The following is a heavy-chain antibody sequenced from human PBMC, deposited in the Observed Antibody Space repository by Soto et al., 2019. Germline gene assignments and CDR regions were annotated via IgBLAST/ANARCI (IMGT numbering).Heavy chain of an antibody. CDR2: INHSGST. Sequence: KPSETLSLTCAVYGGSFSGYYWSWIRQPPGKGLEWIGEINHSGSTNYNPSLKSRVTISVDTSKNQFSLKLSSVTAADTAVYYCARVVLRFLSARGWFDPWGQGTLVTVSS. V-gene: IGHV4-34*01. J-gene: IGHJ5*02. CDR3: ARVVLRFLSARGWFDP. CDR1: GGSFSGYY. D-gene: IGHD3-3*01.